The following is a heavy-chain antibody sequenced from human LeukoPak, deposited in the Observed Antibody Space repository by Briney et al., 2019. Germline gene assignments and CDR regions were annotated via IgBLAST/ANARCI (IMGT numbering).Heavy chain of an antibody. D-gene: IGHD6-13*01. Sequence: GGSLRPSCAASGFTFSSYAMHWVRQAPGKGLEWVAVISYDGSNKYYADSVKGRFTISRDNSKNTLYLQMNSLRAEDTAVYYCARDEGSWYGSYYYYGMDVWGQGTTVTVSS. CDR2: ISYDGSNK. CDR1: GFTFSSYA. CDR3: ARDEGSWYGSYYYYGMDV. J-gene: IGHJ6*02. V-gene: IGHV3-30*04.